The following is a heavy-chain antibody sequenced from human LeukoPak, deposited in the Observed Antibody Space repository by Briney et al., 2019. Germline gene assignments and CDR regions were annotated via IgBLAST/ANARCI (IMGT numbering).Heavy chain of an antibody. J-gene: IGHJ4*02. V-gene: IGHV3-23*01. CDR2: ISGGSGGGT. Sequence: GGSLRLSCAASGFTISSNAMSWVRHAPGKGLEWVSTISGGSGGGTYYADSVNGQFTNSRDNSKDTLYLQMDSLRAEDAAVYYFVKKEYRYGDYWGQGTLVTVSS. CDR3: VKKEYRYGDY. CDR1: GFTISSNA. D-gene: IGHD5-18*01.